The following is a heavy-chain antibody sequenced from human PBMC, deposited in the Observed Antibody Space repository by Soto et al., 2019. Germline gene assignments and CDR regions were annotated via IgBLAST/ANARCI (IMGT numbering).Heavy chain of an antibody. Sequence: AAVKVSCKASGYTFTSYGISWVRQAPGQGLEWMGWISAYNGNTNYAQKLQGRVTMTTDTSTSTAYMELRSLRSDDTAVYYCARGFRGPYNWNHPYYYYYYGMDVWGQGTTVTVSS. V-gene: IGHV1-18*01. CDR3: ARGFRGPYNWNHPYYYYYYGMDV. J-gene: IGHJ6*02. CDR2: ISAYNGNT. CDR1: GYTFTSYG. D-gene: IGHD1-20*01.